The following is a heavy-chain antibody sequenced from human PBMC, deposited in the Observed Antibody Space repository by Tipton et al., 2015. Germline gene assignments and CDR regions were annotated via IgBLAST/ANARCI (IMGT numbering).Heavy chain of an antibody. CDR1: GGSLSSFY. V-gene: IGHV4-59*01. CDR3: ARLRETYGSDSDNWFDP. D-gene: IGHD3-10*01. Sequence: TLSLTCTVSGGSLSSFYWSWIRQPPGKGLEWIEYIYYSGSTNYNPSLKSRVTISVDTSKNQFSLKLSSVTAADTAVYYCARLRETYGSDSDNWFDPWGQGTLVTVSS. J-gene: IGHJ5*02. CDR2: IYYSGST.